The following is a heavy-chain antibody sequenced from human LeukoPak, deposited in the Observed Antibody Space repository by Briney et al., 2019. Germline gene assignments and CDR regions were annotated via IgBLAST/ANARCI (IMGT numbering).Heavy chain of an antibody. Sequence: PGGSLGLSCAASGFTFRTYAMTWVRQAPGKGLEWVSAISGSGDSTYYADSVKGRFTISRDNSKNTVYLQMNSLRAEDTAVYYCARGETSSYDYWGQGTLVTVSS. CDR3: ARGETSSYDY. CDR2: ISGSGDST. CDR1: GFTFRTYA. J-gene: IGHJ4*02. V-gene: IGHV3-23*01. D-gene: IGHD2-2*01.